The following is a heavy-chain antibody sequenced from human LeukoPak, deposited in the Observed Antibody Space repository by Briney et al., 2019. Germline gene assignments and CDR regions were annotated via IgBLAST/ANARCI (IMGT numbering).Heavy chain of an antibody. J-gene: IGHJ4*02. D-gene: IGHD6-13*01. Sequence: GASVKVSCKVSGYTLTELSMHWVRQAPGKGLEWMGGFDPEDGETIYAQKFQGRVTMTEDTSTDTAYMELSSLRSEDTAVYYCATGEPMYSSSWYRVDCWGQGTLVTVSS. CDR3: ATGEPMYSSSWYRVDC. CDR1: GYTLTELS. V-gene: IGHV1-24*01. CDR2: FDPEDGET.